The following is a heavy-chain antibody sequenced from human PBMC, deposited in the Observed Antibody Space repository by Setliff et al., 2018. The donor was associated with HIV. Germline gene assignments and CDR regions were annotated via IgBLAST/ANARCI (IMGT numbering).Heavy chain of an antibody. D-gene: IGHD3-10*01. CDR1: GYTFTGYY. V-gene: IGHV1-2*02. Sequence: ASVKVSCKASGYTFTGYYMHWVRQAPGQGLEWMGWINPNSGGTNYAQKFQGRVTMTRDTSISTAYMELSRLRSDDTAVYYCARAPKRVYYYGSGSYLHDAFDIWGQGTMVTVSS. J-gene: IGHJ3*02. CDR2: INPNSGGT. CDR3: ARAPKRVYYYGSGSYLHDAFDI.